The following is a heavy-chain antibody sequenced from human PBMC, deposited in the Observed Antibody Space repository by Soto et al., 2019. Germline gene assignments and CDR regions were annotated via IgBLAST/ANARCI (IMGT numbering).Heavy chain of an antibody. CDR1: GFTFSTYA. D-gene: IGHD3-3*01. J-gene: IGHJ5*02. CDR3: AKDGWDQITIFAEVLYGGWLDP. V-gene: IGHV3-23*01. CDR2: ISGSGGST. Sequence: GGSLSLSCAASGFTFSTYAMSWVRQAPGKGLEWVSAISGSGGSTYYADSVKGRFTISRDNSKNTLYLQMNSLRAEDTAAYYCAKDGWDQITIFAEVLYGGWLDPWGQGTLVTVSS.